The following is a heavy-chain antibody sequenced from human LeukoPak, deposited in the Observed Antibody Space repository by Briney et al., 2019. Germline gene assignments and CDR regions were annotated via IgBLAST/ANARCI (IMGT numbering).Heavy chain of an antibody. Sequence: PGRSLRLSCAASGFTFSSYAMHWVRQAPGKGLEWVAVISYDGSNKYYADSVKGRFTISRDNAKNSLYLQMNSLRAEDTAVYYCARDLISSWYTHNFDYWGQGTLVTVSS. CDR3: ARDLISSWYTHNFDY. CDR2: ISYDGSNK. D-gene: IGHD6-13*01. J-gene: IGHJ4*02. V-gene: IGHV3-30-3*01. CDR1: GFTFSSYA.